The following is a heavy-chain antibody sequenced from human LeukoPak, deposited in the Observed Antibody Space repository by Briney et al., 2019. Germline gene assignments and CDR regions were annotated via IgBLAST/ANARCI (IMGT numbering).Heavy chain of an antibody. CDR1: GFTFSSYA. CDR2: ISGSGGST. J-gene: IGHJ3*02. V-gene: IGHV3-23*01. CDR3: ASSQSSSWYKVAFDI. D-gene: IGHD6-13*01. Sequence: PGGSLRLSCAASGFTFSSYAMSWVRQAPGKGLEWVSAISGSGGSTYYADSVKGRFTVSRDNSKNTLYLQMNSLRAEDTAVYYCASSQSSSWYKVAFDIWGQGAMVTVSS.